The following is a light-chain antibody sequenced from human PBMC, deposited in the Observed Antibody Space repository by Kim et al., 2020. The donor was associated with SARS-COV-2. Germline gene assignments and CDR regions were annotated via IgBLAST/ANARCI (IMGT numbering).Light chain of an antibody. Sequence: SSELTQDPAVSVALGQTVRITCQGDSLRSYYASWYQQKPGQAPVLVIYGKNNRPSGIPDRFAGSSSGNTASLTITGAQAEDEADYYCNSRDSSGNRVFGGGTLLTVL. CDR3: NSRDSSGNRV. CDR2: GKN. J-gene: IGLJ3*02. V-gene: IGLV3-19*01. CDR1: SLRSYY.